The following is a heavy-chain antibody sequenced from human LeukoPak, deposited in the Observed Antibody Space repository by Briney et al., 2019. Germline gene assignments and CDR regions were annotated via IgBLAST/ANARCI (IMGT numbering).Heavy chain of an antibody. CDR2: IYYSGST. V-gene: IGHV4-59*01. CDR1: GGSISSYY. CDR3: ARDRGATYYFDY. D-gene: IGHD1-26*01. Sequence: KPSETLSLTCTVSGGSISSYYWSWIRQPPGKGLEGIGYIYYSGSTNYNPSLKSRVTISVDTSKNQFSLKLSSVTAADTAVYYCARDRGATYYFDYWGQGTLVTASS. J-gene: IGHJ4*02.